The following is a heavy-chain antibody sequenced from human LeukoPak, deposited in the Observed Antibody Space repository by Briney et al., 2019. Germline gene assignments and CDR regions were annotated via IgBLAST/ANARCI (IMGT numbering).Heavy chain of an antibody. V-gene: IGHV1-46*01. CDR2: INPSGGST. CDR1: GYTFTSYY. CDR3: ARDDDTTGYYSWTDH. Sequence: ASVKVSCKASGYTFTSYYMHWVRQAPGQGLEWMGIINPSGGSTSYAQKFQGRVTMTRDTSTSTVYMELSSLRSEDTAVYYCARDDDTTGYYSWTDHWGQGTLVTVSS. D-gene: IGHD3-22*01. J-gene: IGHJ4*02.